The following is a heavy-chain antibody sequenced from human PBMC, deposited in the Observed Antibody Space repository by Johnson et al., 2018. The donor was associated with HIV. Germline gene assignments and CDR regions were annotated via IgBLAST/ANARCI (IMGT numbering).Heavy chain of an antibody. CDR3: AKAGYSSVWYRVLYSNDALDI. J-gene: IGHJ3*02. V-gene: IGHV3-30*18. Sequence: QVHLVESGGGVVQPGRSLRLSCAASGFTFSSYDIHWVRQAPGKGLEWVAGTSYDGSNKYYADSVKGRFTISRDNSKNTLYLQMNSLRAEDTDVYYCAKAGYSSVWYRVLYSNDALDIWGQGTMVTVSS. D-gene: IGHD6-19*01. CDR1: GFTFSSYD. CDR2: TSYDGSNK.